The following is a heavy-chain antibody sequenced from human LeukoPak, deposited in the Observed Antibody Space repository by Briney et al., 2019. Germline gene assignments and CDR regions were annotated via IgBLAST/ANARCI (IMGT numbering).Heavy chain of an antibody. J-gene: IGHJ4*02. CDR1: GFTFISYS. D-gene: IGHD6-19*01. CDR3: ARDYSSGWYGGSYFDY. V-gene: IGHV3-48*02. Sequence: GGSLRLSFAASGFTFISYSLNWVGQAPGKGREGVSYISSSSSTIYYADSVKGRFTISRDNAKNSLYLQMNSLRDEDTAVYYCARDYSSGWYGGSYFDYWGQGTLVTVSS. CDR2: ISSSSSTI.